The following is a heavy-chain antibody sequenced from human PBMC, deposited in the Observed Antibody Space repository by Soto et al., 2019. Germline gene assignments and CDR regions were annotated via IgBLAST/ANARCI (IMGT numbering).Heavy chain of an antibody. CDR1: GGSVSSYY. V-gene: IGHV4-59*08. CDR2: IYYSGST. Sequence: PSETLSLTCTVSGGSVSSYYWSWIRQSPGKGLEWIGYIYYSGSTNYKPSLKSRVTISVDTSKNQFSLKLSSVTAADTAVYYCARLVKGYCSSTSCYAQFPPLHPYYFDYWGQGTLVTVSS. CDR3: ARLVKGYCSSTSCYAQFPPLHPYYFDY. D-gene: IGHD2-2*01. J-gene: IGHJ4*02.